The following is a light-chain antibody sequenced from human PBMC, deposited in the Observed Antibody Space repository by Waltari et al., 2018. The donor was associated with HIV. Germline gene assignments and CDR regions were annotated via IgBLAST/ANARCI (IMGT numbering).Light chain of an antibody. CDR2: GAS. Sequence: EIVLTQSPGTLSFSPGERATLSCRASQSVSRNYLAWYQQKPGQAPRLIIYGASTRASDVPDRFSGSGAGTDFTLTISILEPEDFAMYYCQHYGDSPRTFGQGTKVEIK. CDR3: QHYGDSPRT. V-gene: IGKV3-20*01. J-gene: IGKJ1*01. CDR1: QSVSRNY.